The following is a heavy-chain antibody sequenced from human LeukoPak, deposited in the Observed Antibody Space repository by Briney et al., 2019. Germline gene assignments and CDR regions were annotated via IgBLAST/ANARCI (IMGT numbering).Heavy chain of an antibody. CDR1: GXSFTSYW. D-gene: IGHD6-19*01. Sequence: GESLKISFKGSGXSFTSYWIGWVRQMPGKDLEWVGIIYPSDSDTRYSPSFQGQVTISADKSISTAYLQWSSLKASDTAIYYCARRSSGWSFNYWGQGALVTVSS. CDR3: ARRSSGWSFNY. CDR2: IYPSDSDT. J-gene: IGHJ4*02. V-gene: IGHV5-51*01.